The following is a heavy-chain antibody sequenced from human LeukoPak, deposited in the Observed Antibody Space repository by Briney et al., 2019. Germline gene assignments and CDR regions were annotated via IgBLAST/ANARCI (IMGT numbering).Heavy chain of an antibody. CDR3: AKPVAGVYYFDY. CDR1: GFTCCNYA. Sequence: GGSLRLSCAASGFTCCNYARNWVRQAPGKGLEWVSSISGGGGTTYYADSVKGRITISRDNSEKTLYVQMNSLRAEDTAVYYCAKPVAGVYYFDYWGQGTLVTVSS. V-gene: IGHV3-23*01. D-gene: IGHD2-15*01. J-gene: IGHJ4*02. CDR2: ISGGGGTT.